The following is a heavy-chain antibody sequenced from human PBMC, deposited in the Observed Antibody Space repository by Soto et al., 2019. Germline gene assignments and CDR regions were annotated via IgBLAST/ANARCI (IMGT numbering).Heavy chain of an antibody. CDR2: ISAYNGNT. Sequence: QVQLVQSGAEVKKPGASVKVSCKASGYTFTSYGISWVRQAPGQGLEWMGWISAYNGNTNYAQKVQGRVTMTTDTSTSTAYMELRSLRSDDTAVYYCARDLSSGSWDWYFDLWGHGTLVTVSS. J-gene: IGHJ2*01. CDR3: ARDLSSGSWDWYFDL. CDR1: GYTFTSYG. V-gene: IGHV1-18*01. D-gene: IGHD6-13*01.